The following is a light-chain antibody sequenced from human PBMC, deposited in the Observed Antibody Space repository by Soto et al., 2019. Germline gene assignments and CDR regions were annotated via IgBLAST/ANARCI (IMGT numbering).Light chain of an antibody. J-gene: IGLJ7*02. CDR2: DVS. CDR3: SSYASSSTLV. Sequence: QSALTQPASVSGSPGQSITISCTGTSSDVGDYNYVSWYQQHPGKAPKLMIYDVSNRPSGVSNRFSGSKSGNTASLTVSGLQAEDEADYYCSSYASSSTLVFGGGTQLTAL. CDR1: SSDVGDYNY. V-gene: IGLV2-14*01.